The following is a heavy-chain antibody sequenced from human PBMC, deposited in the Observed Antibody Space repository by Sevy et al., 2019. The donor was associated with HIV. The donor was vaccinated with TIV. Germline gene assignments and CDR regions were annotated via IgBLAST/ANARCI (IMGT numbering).Heavy chain of an antibody. CDR1: GFTFINAW. D-gene: IGHD1-26*01. CDR3: STDPPGNI. V-gene: IGHV3-15*01. CDR2: IKSKTDGGTT. Sequence: GESLKISCAASGFTFINAWMSWVRQAPGKGLEWVGRIKSKTDGGTTDYAAPVKGRFTISRDDSKNTLYLQMKSLKTEDTAVYYCSTDPPGNIWGQGTMVTVSS. J-gene: IGHJ3*02.